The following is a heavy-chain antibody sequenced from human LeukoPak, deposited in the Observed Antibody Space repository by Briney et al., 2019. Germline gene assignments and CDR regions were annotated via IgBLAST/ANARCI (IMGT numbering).Heavy chain of an antibody. CDR1: GYTFTSYD. J-gene: IGHJ4*02. Sequence: GASVKVSCKASGYTFTSYDINWVRQATGQGLEWMGWMKPNSGNTGYAQKFQGRVTMTRNTSISTAYMELSSLRSEDTAVYYCARGLRIAHLKLYYFDYWGQGTLVTVSS. V-gene: IGHV1-8*01. CDR3: ARGLRIAHLKLYYFDY. CDR2: MKPNSGNT. D-gene: IGHD1-1*01.